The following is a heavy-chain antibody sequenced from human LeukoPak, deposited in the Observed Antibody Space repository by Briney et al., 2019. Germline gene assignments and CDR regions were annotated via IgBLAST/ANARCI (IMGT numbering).Heavy chain of an antibody. CDR3: ARGPYNWGQPADFDY. CDR2: IYYSGST. CDR1: GGSMSSYY. V-gene: IGHV4-59*08. J-gene: IGHJ4*02. D-gene: IGHD5-24*01. Sequence: SETLSLTCTVSGGSMSSYYWSWIRQPPGKGLEWIGYIYYSGSTKYNPSLKSRVTISVDTSKNQFSLILTSVTAADTAVYYCARGPYNWGQPADFDYWGQGTLVTVSS.